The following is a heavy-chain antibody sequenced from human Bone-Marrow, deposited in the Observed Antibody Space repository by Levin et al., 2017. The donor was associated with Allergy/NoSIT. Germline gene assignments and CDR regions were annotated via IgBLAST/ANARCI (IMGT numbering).Heavy chain of an antibody. CDR3: TRALSADSSGYYPPWAFDS. CDR2: IRSKAYGGTT. CDR1: GFTFGDYA. D-gene: IGHD3-22*01. V-gene: IGHV3-49*03. J-gene: IGHJ3*02. Sequence: QTGGSLRLSCTASGFTFGDYAMSWFRQAPGKGLEWVGFIRSKAYGGTTEYAASVKGRFTISRDDSKSIAYLQMNSLKTEDTAVYYCTRALSADSSGYYPPWAFDSWGQGTMVTVSS.